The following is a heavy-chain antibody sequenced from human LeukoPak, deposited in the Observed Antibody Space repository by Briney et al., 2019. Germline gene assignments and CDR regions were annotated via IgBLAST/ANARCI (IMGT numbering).Heavy chain of an antibody. J-gene: IGHJ4*02. D-gene: IGHD2-15*01. Sequence: GGSLRLSWAASGFTFSSYWMALVRQAPGKGLEWVANIKQYGSEQYYVDSVKGRFTLSRDNAKNSLFLQMNSLRAEDTAVYYCARSPRVGYCHGGSCSLDYWGQGTLVTVYS. CDR2: IKQYGSEQ. CDR3: ARSPRVGYCHGGSCSLDY. CDR1: GFTFSSYW. V-gene: IGHV3-7*01.